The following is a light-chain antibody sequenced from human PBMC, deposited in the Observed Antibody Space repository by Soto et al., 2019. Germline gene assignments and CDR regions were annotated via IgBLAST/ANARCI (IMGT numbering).Light chain of an antibody. CDR2: DVS. V-gene: IGKV3-11*01. CDR1: QTVSSS. CDR3: QQRSSWPT. Sequence: EIVLTQSPATLSLSPGERATLSCRASQTVSSSLAWSQQKPGQAPRLLIYDVSVRATGIPARFSGSGSGTDFTITISSLEPEDFAVYYCQQRSSWPTFGGGTKVDIK. J-gene: IGKJ4*01.